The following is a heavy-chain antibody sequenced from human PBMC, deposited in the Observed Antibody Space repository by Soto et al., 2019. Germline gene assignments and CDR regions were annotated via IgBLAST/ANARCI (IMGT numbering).Heavy chain of an antibody. Sequence: QVQLVQSGAEVKKPGSSVKVSCKVSGGTFSTHAISWVRQAPGQGLEWMGGIIPIFGTANYAQKFQGRVTITADKSTSTAYMEVRSLRSEDTAVYYCARGWETVGTTTPFAYWGQGTLVTVSS. CDR2: IIPIFGTA. J-gene: IGHJ4*02. D-gene: IGHD1-26*01. CDR1: GGTFSTHA. V-gene: IGHV1-69*06. CDR3: ARGWETVGTTTPFAY.